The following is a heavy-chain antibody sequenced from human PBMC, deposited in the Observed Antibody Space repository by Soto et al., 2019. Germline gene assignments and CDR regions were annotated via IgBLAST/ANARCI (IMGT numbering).Heavy chain of an antibody. V-gene: IGHV3-30*18. Sequence: QPGGSLRLSCAASEFTFSSYGMHWVRQAPGKGLEWVAVISFEGSQKYYADSVKGRFTISRDNSKNTLYLQMNSLTAEDTAVYYCAKDLGTYYDILTLSYGMDVWGQGTTVTVS. D-gene: IGHD3-9*01. J-gene: IGHJ6*02. CDR1: EFTFSSYG. CDR2: ISFEGSQK. CDR3: AKDLGTYYDILTLSYGMDV.